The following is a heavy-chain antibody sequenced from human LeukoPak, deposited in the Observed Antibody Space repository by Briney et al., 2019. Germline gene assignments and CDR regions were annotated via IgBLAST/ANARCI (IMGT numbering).Heavy chain of an antibody. CDR1: GYTFTNYG. V-gene: IGHV1-18*01. CDR2: INAYNGDT. CDR3: ARWGLVAPGTYYYYYMDV. J-gene: IGHJ6*03. Sequence: ASVKVSCKASGYTFTNYGVSWVRQAPGQGLEWMGGINAYNGDTHYAQNLQGRLTMTTDTSTSTAFMELRSLRPDDTAVYYCARWGLVAPGTYYYYYMDVWGRGTTVTVSS. D-gene: IGHD2-2*01.